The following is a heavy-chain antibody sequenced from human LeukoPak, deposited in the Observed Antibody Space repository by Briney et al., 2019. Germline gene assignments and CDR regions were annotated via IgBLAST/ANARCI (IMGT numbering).Heavy chain of an antibody. CDR2: ISAYNGNT. CDR3: ARVEGSSWYVPYYYYYGMDV. Sequence: GASVKVSCKASGYTFTSYDINWVRQAPGQGLEWMGWISAYNGNTNYAQKLQGRVTMTTDTPTSTAYMELRSLRSDDTAVYYCARVEGSSWYVPYYYYYGMDVWGQGTTVTVSS. CDR1: GYTFTSYD. J-gene: IGHJ6*02. V-gene: IGHV1-18*01. D-gene: IGHD6-13*01.